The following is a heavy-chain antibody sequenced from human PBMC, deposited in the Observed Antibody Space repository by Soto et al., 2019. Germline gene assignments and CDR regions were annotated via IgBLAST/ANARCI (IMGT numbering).Heavy chain of an antibody. CDR1: GFSFPSFA. CDR3: AKSGGIYYDRLSGYGYGMDV. J-gene: IGHJ6*02. V-gene: IGHV3-23*01. Sequence: PGGSLRLSCVGSGFSFPSFALTWVRQAPGRGLEWVSAITGGPYYADSVKGRFTISRDNSKNTVYLQMSSLRADDTAVYYCAKSGGIYYDRLSGYGYGMDVWGQGTTVTVSS. D-gene: IGHD3-9*01. CDR2: ITGGP.